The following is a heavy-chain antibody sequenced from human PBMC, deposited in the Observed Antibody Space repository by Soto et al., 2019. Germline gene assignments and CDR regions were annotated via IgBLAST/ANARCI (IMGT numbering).Heavy chain of an antibody. Sequence: QITLNESGPTVVRPTEPLTLTCRFSGFSLTTSGVGVGWVRQSPGKAPEWLALIYWDDDKRYSESLKSRLTITKDTSKNPVVLTVANLDPTDTATYYCAHRVLRTVFGLVTTTAIYFDFWGQGTPVAVSS. J-gene: IGHJ4*02. CDR3: AHRVLRTVFGLVTTTAIYFDF. CDR1: GFSLTTSGVG. D-gene: IGHD3-3*01. V-gene: IGHV2-5*02. CDR2: IYWDDDK.